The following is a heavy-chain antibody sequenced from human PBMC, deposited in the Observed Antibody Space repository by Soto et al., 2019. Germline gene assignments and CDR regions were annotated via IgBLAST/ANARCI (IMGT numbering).Heavy chain of an antibody. Sequence: ASVKVSCKASGYTFTRYGISWVRPAPGQGLEWMGWISAYNGNTNYAQKLQGRVTMTTDTTTSTAYMELRSLRADDTAVYYGAGVDSSGWYVRRPSYYFDYWGQGTLVTVSS. V-gene: IGHV1-18*01. J-gene: IGHJ4*02. D-gene: IGHD6-19*01. CDR3: AGVDSSGWYVRRPSYYFDY. CDR2: ISAYNGNT. CDR1: GYTFTRYG.